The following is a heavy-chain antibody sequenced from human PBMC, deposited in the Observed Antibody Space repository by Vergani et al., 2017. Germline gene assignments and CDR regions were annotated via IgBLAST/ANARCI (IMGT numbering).Heavy chain of an antibody. Sequence: QLQLQESGPGLVKPSATLSLTCSVSGASIRSSNYYWGWIRQPPGKGLEWIASIYYSGSTYYNPSLKSRVTISVDTSKNQFSLKLSSATAADTAIYYCARHRGSGGFFPSSYFYGMDVWGHGTTVTVSS. CDR1: GASIRSSNYY. V-gene: IGHV4-39*01. CDR2: IYYSGST. D-gene: IGHD3-10*01. CDR3: ARHRGSGGFFPSSYFYGMDV. J-gene: IGHJ6*02.